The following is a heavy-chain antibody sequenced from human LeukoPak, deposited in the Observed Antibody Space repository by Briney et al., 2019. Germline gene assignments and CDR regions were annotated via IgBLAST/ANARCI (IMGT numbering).Heavy chain of an antibody. J-gene: IGHJ6*03. D-gene: IGHD3-9*01. CDR3: AAVATTGYLGYFMYMDV. CDR1: GFTFSDYY. V-gene: IGHV3-11*04. Sequence: GGSLRLSCAASGFTFSDYYMSWIRQAPGKGLEWLSYISSSSGLIYESGAVKGRFTISRDNAKKSLYLQMSSLTAEDTGIYYCAAVATTGYLGYFMYMDVWGKGTTVTVSS. CDR2: ISSSSGLI.